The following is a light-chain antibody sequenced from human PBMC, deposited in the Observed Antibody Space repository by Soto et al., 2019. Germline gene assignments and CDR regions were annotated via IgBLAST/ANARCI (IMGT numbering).Light chain of an antibody. CDR1: SSDVGGYNY. V-gene: IGLV2-14*03. J-gene: IGLJ1*01. Sequence: QSALTQPASVSGSPGPSIAISCTGTSSDVGGYNYVSWYQQHPGKAPKLMIYDVSNRPSGVSNRFSGSNSGNTASLTISGLQAEYEADYHCRSYTSSGNYVFRTGTKLTVL. CDR2: DVS. CDR3: RSYTSSGNYV.